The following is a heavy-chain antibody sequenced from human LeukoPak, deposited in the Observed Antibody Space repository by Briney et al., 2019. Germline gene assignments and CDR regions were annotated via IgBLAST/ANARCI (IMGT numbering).Heavy chain of an antibody. CDR3: ARAGRSRSYADY. CDR1: GFTFSDHY. CDR2: TRNKANSYTT. D-gene: IGHD1-26*01. Sequence: GGSLRLSCAASGFTFSDHYMDWVRQAPGKGLEWVGRTRNKANSYTTEYAASVKGRFTISRDDSKNSLYLQMNSLKTEDTAVYYCARAGRSRSYADYWGQGTLVTVSS. V-gene: IGHV3-72*01. J-gene: IGHJ4*02.